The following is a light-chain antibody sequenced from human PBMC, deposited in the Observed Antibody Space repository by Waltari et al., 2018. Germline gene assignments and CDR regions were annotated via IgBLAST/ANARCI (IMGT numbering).Light chain of an antibody. CDR2: DAS. CDR1: QSVSSY. J-gene: IGKJ2*01. V-gene: IGKV3-11*01. CDR3: QQRGNWPNT. Sequence: EVVLTQSPATLSLSPGERVTLSCRASQSVSSYLAWYQQKPGQTPRLLIYDASNRATGIPARFSGSGSGTDFTLTISSLEPEDFAVYYCQQRGNWPNTFGQGTKVEIK.